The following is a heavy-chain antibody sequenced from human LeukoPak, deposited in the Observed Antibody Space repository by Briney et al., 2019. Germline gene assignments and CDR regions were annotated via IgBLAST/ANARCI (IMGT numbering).Heavy chain of an antibody. J-gene: IGHJ6*03. CDR1: GGSFSGYY. CDR2: INHSGST. V-gene: IGHV4-34*01. Sequence: PSETLSLTCAVYGGSFSGYYWSWIRQPPGKGPEWIGEINHSGSTNYNPSLKSRVTVSVDTSKNQFSLKLSSVTAADTAVYYCARGSFGVVISDYYYYYMDVWGKGTTVTVSS. D-gene: IGHD3-3*01. CDR3: ARGSFGVVISDYYYYYMDV.